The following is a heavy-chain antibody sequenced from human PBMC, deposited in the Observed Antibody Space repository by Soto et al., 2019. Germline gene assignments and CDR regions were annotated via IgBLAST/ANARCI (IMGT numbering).Heavy chain of an antibody. D-gene: IGHD2-21*01. CDR3: ARTCGGRGYFDS. V-gene: IGHV4-31*03. J-gene: IGHJ4*02. CDR1: GGSITTGICY. Sequence: SETLSLTCSVSGGSITTGICYWSWIRQNAGEGLEWIGNIFPSGRSHFNPSFKSRSQLFVDTSKNQFSLRLDSVTAADTALYRCARTCGGRGYFDSWGLGTLVTVSS. CDR2: IFPSGRS.